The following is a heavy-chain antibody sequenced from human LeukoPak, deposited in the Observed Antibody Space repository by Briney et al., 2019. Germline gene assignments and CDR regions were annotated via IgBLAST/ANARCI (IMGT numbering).Heavy chain of an antibody. CDR1: GGTFSGYY. D-gene: IGHD3-10*01. CDR3: ASGPFTMVRGVILHYYYYYMDV. CDR2: INHSGST. Sequence: SETLSLTCAVYGGTFSGYYWSWLRQFPGKGLEWIGEINHSGSTNYNPSLKSRVTISVDTSKNQFSLKLSSVTAADTAVYYCASGPFTMVRGVILHYYYYYMDVWGKGTTVTISS. J-gene: IGHJ6*03. V-gene: IGHV4-34*01.